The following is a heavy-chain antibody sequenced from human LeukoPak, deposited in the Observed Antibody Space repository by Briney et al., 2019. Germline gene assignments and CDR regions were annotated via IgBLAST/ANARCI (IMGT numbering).Heavy chain of an antibody. CDR3: ARDRSREGTYGSESYFPGWFDP. CDR1: GGSISSSSYY. D-gene: IGHD3-10*01. V-gene: IGHV4-39*02. CDR2: IYYSGST. Sequence: SETLSLTCTVSGGSISSSSYYWGWIRQPPGKGLEWIGSIYYSGSTYYNPSLKSRVTISVDTSKNQFSLKLSSVTAADTAVYYCARDRSREGTYGSESYFPGWFDPWGQGTLVTVSS. J-gene: IGHJ5*02.